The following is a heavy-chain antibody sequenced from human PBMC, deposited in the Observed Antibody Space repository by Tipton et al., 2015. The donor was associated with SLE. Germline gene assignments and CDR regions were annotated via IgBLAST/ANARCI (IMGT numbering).Heavy chain of an antibody. CDR3: AKDSSHYSGSGSYYNALDY. D-gene: IGHD3-10*01. V-gene: IGHV3-30*18. J-gene: IGHJ4*02. CDR1: GFTFSSYG. Sequence: SLRLSCAASGFTFSSYGMHWVRQAPGKGLEWVAVISYDGSNKYYEDSVKGRFTISRDNSKNTLYLQMNSLRAEDTAVYYCAKDSSHYSGSGSYYNALDYWGQGTLVTVSS. CDR2: ISYDGSNK.